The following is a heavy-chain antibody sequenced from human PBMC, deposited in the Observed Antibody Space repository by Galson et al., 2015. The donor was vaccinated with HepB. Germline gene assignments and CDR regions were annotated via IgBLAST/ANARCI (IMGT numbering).Heavy chain of an antibody. CDR1: GFTFSSYA. J-gene: IGHJ4*02. V-gene: IGHV3-23*01. D-gene: IGHD1-26*01. CDR2: ISDIGGST. CDR3: AKDRPPKYSGSYWGYFDS. Sequence: SLRLSCAASGFTFSSYAMSWVRQAPGKGLEWVSAISDIGGSTYYADSVKGRFTISRDNSMNTLYLQMNSLRAEDTAVYYCAKDRPPKYSGSYWGYFDSWGQGTLVTVSS.